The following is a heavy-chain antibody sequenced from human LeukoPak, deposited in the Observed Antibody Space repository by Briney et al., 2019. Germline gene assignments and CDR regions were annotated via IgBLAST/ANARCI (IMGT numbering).Heavy chain of an antibody. V-gene: IGHV1-2*02. D-gene: IGHD3-22*01. CDR1: GYTFTGYY. CDR2: INPNSGGT. J-gene: IGHJ4*02. CDR3: ARDWYYYDSSGYYFFYYFDY. Sequence: ASVKVSCKASGYTFTGYYMHWVRQAPGQGLEWMGWINPNSGGTNYAQKFQGRVTMTRDTSISTAYMELSRLRSDGTAVYYCARDWYYYDSSGYYFFYYFDYWGQGTLVTVSS.